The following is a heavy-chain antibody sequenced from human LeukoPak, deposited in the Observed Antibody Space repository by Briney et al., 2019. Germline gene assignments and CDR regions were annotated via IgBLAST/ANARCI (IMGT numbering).Heavy chain of an antibody. D-gene: IGHD1-26*01. V-gene: IGHV3-7*03. CDR3: ARDIGYFDY. Sequence: GGSVKLSCAASGCTFSSYSMSWVRQAPGQGLEWVGNINPVCSEENYADSLKGRFTITRDKSKNTLYLQMNSLRSEDTAVYYCARDIGYFDYWGKGTRLTVSS. J-gene: IGHJ4*02. CDR2: INPVCSEE. CDR1: GCTFSSYS.